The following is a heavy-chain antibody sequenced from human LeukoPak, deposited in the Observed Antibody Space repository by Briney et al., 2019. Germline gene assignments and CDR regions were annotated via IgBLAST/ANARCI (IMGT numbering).Heavy chain of an antibody. D-gene: IGHD3-22*01. Sequence: PGGSLRLSCAASGFTFSTYAMHWVRQAPGKGLEWVAVIWFDGTNKYHADSVKGRFTISRDNSKNTLFLQMNSLRAEDTAVYYCARGTGYYDSSGPGNWGQGTLVTVSS. CDR3: ARGTGYYDSSGPGN. V-gene: IGHV3-33*01. J-gene: IGHJ4*02. CDR2: IWFDGTNK. CDR1: GFTFSTYA.